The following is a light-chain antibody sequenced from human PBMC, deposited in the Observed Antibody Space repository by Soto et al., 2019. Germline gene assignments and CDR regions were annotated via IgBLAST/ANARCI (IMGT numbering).Light chain of an antibody. Sequence: EIVLTQSPVTLSLSPGERATLSCRASQSVTSFLAWYKQKPGQAPRLLIYDVSIRATGIPARFSGSGTGTDFTLTISSLEPEVFAVYYCQQRSNWPLTFGVGTKVEIK. V-gene: IGKV3-11*01. CDR2: DVS. CDR1: QSVTSF. CDR3: QQRSNWPLT. J-gene: IGKJ4*01.